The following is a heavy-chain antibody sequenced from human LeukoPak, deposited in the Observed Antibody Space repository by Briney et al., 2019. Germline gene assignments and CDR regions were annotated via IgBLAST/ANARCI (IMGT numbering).Heavy chain of an antibody. V-gene: IGHV1-2*02. D-gene: IGHD3-22*01. CDR2: INPNSGGT. CDR3: ARAHYYDSSGYYNY. CDR1: GYTFTGYY. Sequence: ASVTGSSKASGYTFTGYYMHWVRQAPGQGLEWMGWINPNSGGTNYAQKFQGRVTMTRDTSITTAYMELSRLRSDDTAVYYCARAHYYDSSGYYNYWGQGTLVTVSS. J-gene: IGHJ4*02.